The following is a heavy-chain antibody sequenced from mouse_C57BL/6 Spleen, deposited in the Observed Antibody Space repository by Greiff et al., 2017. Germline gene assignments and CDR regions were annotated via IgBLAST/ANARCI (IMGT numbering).Heavy chain of an antibody. Sequence: VMLVESGAELVRPGTSVKVSCKASGYAFTNYLIEWVKQRPGQGLEWIGVINPGSGGTNYNEKFKGKATLTADKSSSTAYMQLSSLTSEDSAVYFCARCDYDVLAYWGQGTLVTVSA. V-gene: IGHV1-54*01. CDR2: INPGSGGT. CDR3: ARCDYDVLAY. D-gene: IGHD2-4*01. CDR1: GYAFTNYL. J-gene: IGHJ3*01.